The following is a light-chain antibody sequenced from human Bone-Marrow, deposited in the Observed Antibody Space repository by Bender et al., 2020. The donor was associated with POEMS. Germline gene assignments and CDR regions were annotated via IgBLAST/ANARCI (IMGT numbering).Light chain of an antibody. CDR3: SSFTTSSALVV. V-gene: IGLV2-14*02. Sequence: QSALTQPASVSGSPGQSITISCSGTRGDVGNYNLVSWYQHHPGKAPELMIFEATKRPSGVSNRFSGSKSGNTASLTISGLQAEDEADYFCSSFTTSSALVVFGGGTKLTVL. CDR2: EAT. J-gene: IGLJ3*02. CDR1: RGDVGNYNL.